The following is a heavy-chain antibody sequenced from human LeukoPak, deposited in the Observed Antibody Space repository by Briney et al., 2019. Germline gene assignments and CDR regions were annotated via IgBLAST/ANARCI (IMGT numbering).Heavy chain of an antibody. CDR2: IYYSGST. Sequence: SETLSLTCTVSGGSISSYYWSWIRQPPGKGLERIGYIYYSGSTNYNPSLKSRVTISVDTSKNQFSLKLSSVTAADTAVYYCASSAGYYYYYMDVWGKGTTVTVSS. CDR3: ASSAGYYYYYMDV. CDR1: GGSISSYY. D-gene: IGHD6-13*01. J-gene: IGHJ6*03. V-gene: IGHV4-59*01.